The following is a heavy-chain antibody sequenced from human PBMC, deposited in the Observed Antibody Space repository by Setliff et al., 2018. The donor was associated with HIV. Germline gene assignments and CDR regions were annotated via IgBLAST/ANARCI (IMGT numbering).Heavy chain of an antibody. CDR2: INRSGST. Sequence: SETLSLTCAVSGGSVDSRDYYWGWIRQPPGKGLEWIGEINRSGSTNYNPSLKSRVTISVDTSKNQFSLKLSSVTAADTAVYYCARVGKNYYGSGSLGSLDYWGQGTLVTVSS. CDR1: GGSVDSRDYY. J-gene: IGHJ4*02. V-gene: IGHV4-34*01. CDR3: ARVGKNYYGSGSLGSLDY. D-gene: IGHD3-10*01.